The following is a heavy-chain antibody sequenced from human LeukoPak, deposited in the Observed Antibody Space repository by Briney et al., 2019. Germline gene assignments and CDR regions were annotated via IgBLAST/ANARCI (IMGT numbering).Heavy chain of an antibody. CDR3: ARDVMPGYCSGGSCQPGNY. D-gene: IGHD2-15*01. CDR1: GFTFSSYG. V-gene: IGHV3-30-3*01. CDR2: ISYDGSNK. J-gene: IGHJ4*02. Sequence: GGSLRLSCAASGFTFSSYGIHWVRQAPGKGLEWVAVISYDGSNKYYADSVKGRFTISRDNSKNTLYLQMNSLRAEDTAVYYCARDVMPGYCSGGSCQPGNYWGQGTLVTVSS.